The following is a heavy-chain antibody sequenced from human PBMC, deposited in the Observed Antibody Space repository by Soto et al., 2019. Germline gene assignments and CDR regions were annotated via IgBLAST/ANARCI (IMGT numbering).Heavy chain of an antibody. CDR1: GGSIISYY. CDR2: FSNSGST. D-gene: IGHD3-16*01. Sequence: TSETLSLTCSVSGGSIISYYWSWVRQAPGKGLEWIGYFSNSGSTNYNPSLKNRVSISAHTSKNQFSLELTSVTAADTAMYFCTRSPPNDHKVSYHGMDVWGQGTTVT. V-gene: IGHV4-59*01. J-gene: IGHJ6*02. CDR3: TRSPPNDHKVSYHGMDV.